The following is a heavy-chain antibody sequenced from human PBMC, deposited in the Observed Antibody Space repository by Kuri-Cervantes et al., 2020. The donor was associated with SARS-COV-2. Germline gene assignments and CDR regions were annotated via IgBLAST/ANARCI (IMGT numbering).Heavy chain of an antibody. Sequence: ASVKVSCKASGYTFTDYYIHWVRQAPGQGLEWMGWVNPKTGGTKYAQKLQGRVTMTRDTSISTAYMELSRLRSDDTAVYYCAREGVGATLGAFDIWGQGTMVTVSS. V-gene: IGHV1-2*02. CDR1: GYTFTDYY. D-gene: IGHD1-26*01. J-gene: IGHJ3*02. CDR3: AREGVGATLGAFDI. CDR2: VNPKTGGT.